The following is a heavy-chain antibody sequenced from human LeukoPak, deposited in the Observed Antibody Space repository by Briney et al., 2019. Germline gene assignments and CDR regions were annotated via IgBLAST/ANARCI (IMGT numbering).Heavy chain of an antibody. D-gene: IGHD6-19*01. J-gene: IGHJ4*02. CDR1: GGSISSSSYY. CDR3: ARRFGSGWFPRGFDY. CDR2: IYYSGST. Sequence: PSETLSLTCTVSGGSISSSSYYWGWIRQPPGKGLEWIGSIYYSGSTYYNPSLKSRVTISVDTSKNQFSLKLSPVTAADTAVYYCARRFGSGWFPRGFDYWGQGTLVTVSS. V-gene: IGHV4-39*01.